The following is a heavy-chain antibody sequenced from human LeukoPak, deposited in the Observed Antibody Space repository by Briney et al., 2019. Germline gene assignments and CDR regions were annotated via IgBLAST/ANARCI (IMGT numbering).Heavy chain of an antibody. CDR3: AKAILRGYDSSAYPDDY. CDR2: ISGSGGNT. Sequence: GGSLRLSCAASGFTFSGYAMSWVRQAPGKGLEWVSAISGSGGNTYYADSVKGRFTISRDNSKNTLYLQMNSLRAEDTAVYYCAKAILRGYDSSAYPDDYWGQGTLVTVSS. J-gene: IGHJ4*02. V-gene: IGHV3-23*01. CDR1: GFTFSGYA. D-gene: IGHD3-22*01.